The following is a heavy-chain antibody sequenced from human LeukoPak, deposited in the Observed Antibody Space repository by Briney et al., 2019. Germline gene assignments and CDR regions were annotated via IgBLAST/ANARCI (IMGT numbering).Heavy chain of an antibody. V-gene: IGHV3-30-3*01. Sequence: GGSLRLSCAASGFTFSNYAIHWVRQAPGKGLEWVAGISYDGIDKYYADSVKGRFTISRDNSKNTLYLQMNSLRAEDTAVYHCVRESDVWSGPGIGRPLDVWGKGTTVTVSS. CDR3: VRESDVWSGPGIGRPLDV. J-gene: IGHJ6*04. D-gene: IGHD3-3*01. CDR2: ISYDGIDK. CDR1: GFTFSNYA.